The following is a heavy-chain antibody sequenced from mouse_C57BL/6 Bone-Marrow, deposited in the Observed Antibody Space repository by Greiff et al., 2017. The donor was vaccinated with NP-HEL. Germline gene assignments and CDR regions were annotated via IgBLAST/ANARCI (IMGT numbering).Heavy chain of an antibody. J-gene: IGHJ4*01. CDR3: ASYDYDALGYAMDY. CDR1: GFNIKNTY. V-gene: IGHV14-3*01. CDR2: IDPANGNT. Sequence: EVQLQQSVAELVRPGASVKLSCTASGFNIKNTYMHWVKQRPEQGLEWIGRIDPANGNTKYAPKFQGKATITADTSSNPACLQLSSLTSEDTAIYYCASYDYDALGYAMDYWGQGTSVTVSS. D-gene: IGHD2-4*01.